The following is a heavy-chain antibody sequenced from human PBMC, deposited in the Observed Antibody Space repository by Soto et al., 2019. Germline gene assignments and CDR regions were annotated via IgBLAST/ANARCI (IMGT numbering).Heavy chain of an antibody. Sequence: SGPTLVNHTQTLTLTCTFSGFSLSTSGICVSWIRQPPGKALEWLARIDWDDDKYYSTSLKTRLAISKDTSKNQVVLTMTNMDPVDTATYYCARIRVAVAGTEKAFDIWGQGTMVTVSS. CDR1: GFSLSTSGIC. D-gene: IGHD6-19*01. V-gene: IGHV2-70*11. J-gene: IGHJ3*02. CDR2: IDWDDDK. CDR3: ARIRVAVAGTEKAFDI.